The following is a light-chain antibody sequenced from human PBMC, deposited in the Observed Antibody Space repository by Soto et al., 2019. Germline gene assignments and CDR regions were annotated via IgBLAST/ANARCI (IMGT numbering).Light chain of an antibody. CDR3: GTWDNSLSAGV. V-gene: IGLV1-51*01. CDR2: DNN. CDR1: SSNIGNNY. J-gene: IGLJ3*02. Sequence: QSVLTQPPSVSAAPGQKVTISCSGSSSNIGNNYVSWYQQLPGTAPKLLIYDNNKRPSGIPDRFSGSKSATSATLGITGLQTGDEADYYCGTWDNSLSAGVFGGGTK.